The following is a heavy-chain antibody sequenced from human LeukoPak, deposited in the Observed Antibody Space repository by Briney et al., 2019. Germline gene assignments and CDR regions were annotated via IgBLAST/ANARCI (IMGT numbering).Heavy chain of an antibody. J-gene: IGHJ5*02. D-gene: IGHD3-10*01. CDR1: GGSISSYY. V-gene: IGHV4-59*01. CDR3: ARDRENYYGSGELSWFDP. Sequence: SETLSLTCTVSGGSISSYYWSWIRQPPGKGLEWIGYIYYSGSTKYNPSLRSRVTISIDTSKDQFSLKLSSVTAADTAVYYCARDRENYYGSGELSWFDPWGQGTLVTVSS. CDR2: IYYSGST.